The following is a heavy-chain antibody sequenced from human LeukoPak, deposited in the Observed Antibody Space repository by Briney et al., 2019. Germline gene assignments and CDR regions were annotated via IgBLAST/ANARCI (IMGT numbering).Heavy chain of an antibody. CDR3: ARSYGASDY. CDR2: ISSSGSTI. Sequence: GGSLRLSCAASGFTFSIYKMNWVRQAPGKGLEWLSYISSSGSTIYYADSVKGRFTVSRDSAKNSLYLQMNNLRADDTAVYFCARSYGASDYWGQGTLVTVSS. CDR1: GFTFSIYK. V-gene: IGHV3-48*01. J-gene: IGHJ4*02. D-gene: IGHD4-17*01.